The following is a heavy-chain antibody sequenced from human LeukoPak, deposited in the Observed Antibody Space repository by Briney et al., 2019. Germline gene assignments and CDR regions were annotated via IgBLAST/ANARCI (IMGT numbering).Heavy chain of an antibody. CDR2: IYPDVSDT. D-gene: IGHD5-24*01. V-gene: IGHV5-51*01. J-gene: IGHJ4*02. CDR3: ARHVEMATRPFDY. Sequence: GESLKISCKGSGYIFPNYWIAWMRQMPRQGLELMGIIYPDVSDTRYSSSFQGQVTISADKSIATADLPWSSLRASHTDMYYCARHVEMATRPFDYWGQGTLVPVS. CDR1: GYIFPNYW.